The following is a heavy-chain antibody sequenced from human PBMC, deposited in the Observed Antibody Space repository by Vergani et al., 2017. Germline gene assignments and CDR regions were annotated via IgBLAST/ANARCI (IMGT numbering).Heavy chain of an antibody. V-gene: IGHV3-48*01. CDR3: ASPGDSSGYYPGRFDY. CDR2: ISSSGSTI. J-gene: IGHJ4*02. Sequence: EVQLLESGGGLVQPGGSLRLSCAASGFTFSSYSINWVRQAPGKGLEWVSYISSSGSTIYYADSVKGRFTISRDNSKNTLYLQMNSLRAEDTAVYYCASPGDSSGYYPGRFDYWGQGTLVTVSS. D-gene: IGHD3-22*01. CDR1: GFTFSSYS.